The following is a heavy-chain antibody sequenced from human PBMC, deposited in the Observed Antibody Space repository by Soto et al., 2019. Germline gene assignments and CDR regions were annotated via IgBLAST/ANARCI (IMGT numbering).Heavy chain of an antibody. V-gene: IGHV4-4*07. Sequence: SETLSLTCTVSGGSISSYHWSWIRQPAGKGLEWIGRIHTSGSTNYNPSLKSRVTMSVDTSKNQFSLKLHSLTAADTAVYYCAKGGATDGTNWFDPWGQGTLVTVSS. CDR2: IHTSGST. CDR3: AKGGATDGTNWFDP. CDR1: GGSISSYH. J-gene: IGHJ5*02.